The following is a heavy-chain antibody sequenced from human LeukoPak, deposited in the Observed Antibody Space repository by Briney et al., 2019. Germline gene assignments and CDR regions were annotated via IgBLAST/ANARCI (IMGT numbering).Heavy chain of an antibody. Sequence: GRSLRLSCAASGFTFDNYAMHWVRQAPGKGLEWVSGISWNSGSIGYADSVKGRFTISRDNAKNSLYLQMNSLRVEDMALYYCARSDRGYYWTPFDYWGQGTLVTVSS. CDR3: ARSDRGYYWTPFDY. D-gene: IGHD3-22*01. CDR2: ISWNSGSI. J-gene: IGHJ4*02. V-gene: IGHV3-9*03. CDR1: GFTFDNYA.